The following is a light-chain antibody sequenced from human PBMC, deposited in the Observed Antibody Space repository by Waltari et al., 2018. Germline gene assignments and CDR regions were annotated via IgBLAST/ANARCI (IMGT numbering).Light chain of an antibody. CDR2: EGN. CDR3: CSYAGIGTLT. J-gene: IGLJ3*02. V-gene: IGLV2-23*01. CDR1: SSDLGGYNL. Sequence: QSALTQPASVSGSPGQSITISCTGTSSDLGGYNLASWYQHHPGKAPKIIIYEGNKRPSGVSYRFSGSKSGNTASLTISGLHTEDEADYYCCSYAGIGTLTFGGGTRVTVL.